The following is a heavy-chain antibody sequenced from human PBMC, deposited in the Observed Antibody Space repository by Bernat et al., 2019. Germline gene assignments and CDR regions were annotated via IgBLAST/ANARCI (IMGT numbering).Heavy chain of an antibody. CDR2: ISWSSGTI. CDR3: AKSGGVKRSSFDY. D-gene: IGHD5-24*01. J-gene: IGHJ4*02. CDR1: GFTFDDYA. V-gene: IGHV3-9*01. Sequence: EVQLVESGGGLVQPGRSLRLSCAASGFTFDDYAMHWVRQTPGKGLEWVSGISWSSGTIGYADSVKGRFTISRDNAKNSLYLQMDSLRAEDTALYYCAKSGGVKRSSFDYWGQGTLVTVSS.